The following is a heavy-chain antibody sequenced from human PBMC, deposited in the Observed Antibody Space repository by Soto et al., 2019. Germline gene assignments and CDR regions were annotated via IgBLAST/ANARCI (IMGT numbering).Heavy chain of an antibody. J-gene: IGHJ6*02. CDR2: IYSGGST. CDR3: ARDLLWFGDTIPGTYYYYGMDV. V-gene: IGHV3-53*01. Sequence: GGSLRLSCAASGFTVSSNYMSWVRQAPGKGLEWVSVIYSGGSTYYADSVKGRFTISRDNSKNTLYLQMNSLRAEDTAVYYCARDLLWFGDTIPGTYYYYGMDVWGQGTTVTVSS. CDR1: GFTVSSNY. D-gene: IGHD3-10*01.